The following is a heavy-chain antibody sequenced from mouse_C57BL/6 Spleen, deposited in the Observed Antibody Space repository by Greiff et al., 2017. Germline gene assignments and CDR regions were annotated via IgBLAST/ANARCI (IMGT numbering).Heavy chain of an antibody. CDR2: INPNNGGT. CDR1: GYTFTDYY. J-gene: IGHJ1*03. Sequence: EVQLQQSGPELVKPGASVKISCKASGYTFTDYYMNWVKQSHGKSLEWIGDINPNNGGTSYNQKFKGKATLTVDKSSSTAYMELRSLTSEDSSVYYCARWDGYYRWYFEVWGTGTTVTVSS. D-gene: IGHD2-3*01. V-gene: IGHV1-26*01. CDR3: ARWDGYYRWYFEV.